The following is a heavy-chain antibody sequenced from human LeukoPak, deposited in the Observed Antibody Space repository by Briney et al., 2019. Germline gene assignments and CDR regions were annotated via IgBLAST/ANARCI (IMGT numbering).Heavy chain of an antibody. V-gene: IGHV4-34*01. CDR2: INHSGST. D-gene: IGHD3-22*01. CDR3: ACSSGYYYFDY. Sequence: PSETLSLTCAVYGGSFSGYYWSWIRQPPGKGLEWIGEINHSGSTNYNPSLKSRVTISVDTSKNQFSLKLSSVTAADTAVYYCACSSGYYYFDYWAQGTLVTVSS. CDR1: GGSFSGYY. J-gene: IGHJ4*02.